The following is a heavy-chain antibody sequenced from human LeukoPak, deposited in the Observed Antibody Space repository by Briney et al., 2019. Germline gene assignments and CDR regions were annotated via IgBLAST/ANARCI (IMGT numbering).Heavy chain of an antibody. D-gene: IGHD3-10*01. CDR2: INSDGSST. V-gene: IGHV3-74*01. J-gene: IGHJ6*03. Sequence: PGGSLRLSCAASGFTFSSYSMIWVRQAPGKGLVWVSRINSDGSSTSYADSVKGRFTISRDNAKNSLYLQMNSLRAEDTAVYYCARTITNYYGSGSYPGPYMDVWGKGTTVTISS. CDR3: ARTITNYYGSGSYPGPYMDV. CDR1: GFTFSSYS.